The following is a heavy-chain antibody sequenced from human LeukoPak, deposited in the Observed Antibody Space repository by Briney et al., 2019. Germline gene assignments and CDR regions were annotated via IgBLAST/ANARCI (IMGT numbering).Heavy chain of an antibody. V-gene: IGHV4-34*01. Sequence: SETLSLTCAVYGWSFSGYYWSWIRQPPGKGLEWIGENNHSGSTNYSPCLKSRVTISVDTSKNQFSLKLSSVTAADTAVYYCARGCGDYMGWYFDLWGRGTLVTVSS. CDR1: GWSFSGYY. D-gene: IGHD4-17*01. J-gene: IGHJ2*01. CDR2: NNHSGST. CDR3: ARGCGDYMGWYFDL.